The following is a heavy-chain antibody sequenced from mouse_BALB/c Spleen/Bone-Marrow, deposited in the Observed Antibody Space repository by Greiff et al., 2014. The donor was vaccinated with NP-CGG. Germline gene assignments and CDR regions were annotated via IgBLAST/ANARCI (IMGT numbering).Heavy chain of an antibody. CDR3: ARETGPRAMDY. D-gene: IGHD4-1*01. V-gene: IGHV5-4*02. J-gene: IGHJ4*01. CDR2: ISDDGGNT. CDR1: EFTFSDYY. Sequence: EVKLEESGGGLVKPGGSLKLSCAASEFTFSDYYMFWVRQTPEKRLEWVATISDDGGNTYYRDSVKGRFTISRDNAKNKLNLQMSSLKSEDTATYHCARETGPRAMDYWGQGTSVTVSS.